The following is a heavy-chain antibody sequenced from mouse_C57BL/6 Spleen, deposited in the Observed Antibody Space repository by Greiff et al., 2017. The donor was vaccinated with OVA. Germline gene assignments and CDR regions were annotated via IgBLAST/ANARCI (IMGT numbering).Heavy chain of an antibody. CDR2: IDPENGDT. V-gene: IGHV14-4*01. Sequence: EVQLTESGAELVRPGASVKLSCTASGFNIKDDYMHWVKQRPEQGLEWIGWIDPENGDTEYASKFQGKATITADTSSNTAYLQLSSLTSEDTAVYYCTTFGTGAYWGQGTLVTVSA. J-gene: IGHJ3*01. CDR1: GFNIKDDY. CDR3: TTFGTGAY. D-gene: IGHD4-1*01.